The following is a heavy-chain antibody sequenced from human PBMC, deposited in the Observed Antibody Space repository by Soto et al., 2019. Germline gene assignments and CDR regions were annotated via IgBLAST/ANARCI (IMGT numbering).Heavy chain of an antibody. CDR2: ISWNRANI. Sequence: QLVESGGGLVQPGRSLRLSCAASGFTFGDYAMHWVRQHPGEGLEWVSSISWNRANIGYADSVKGRFFISRDNAENSLYLQMDSLTDEDTALYYCAKGRTGMPSEIDSWGQGTLVAVSS. CDR3: AKGRTGMPSEIDS. CDR1: GFTFGDYA. J-gene: IGHJ4*02. D-gene: IGHD2-2*01. V-gene: IGHV3-9*01.